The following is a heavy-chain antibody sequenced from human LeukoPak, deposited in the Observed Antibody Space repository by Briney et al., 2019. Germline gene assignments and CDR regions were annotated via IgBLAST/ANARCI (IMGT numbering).Heavy chain of an antibody. D-gene: IGHD3-16*02. CDR1: GYTFTSYD. CDR2: IIPIFGTA. V-gene: IGHV1-69*13. CDR3: ARLMITFGGVIARYHDDY. J-gene: IGHJ4*02. Sequence: SVKVSCKASGYTFTSYDISWVRQAPGQGLEWMGGIIPIFGTANYAQKFQGRVTITADESTSTAYMELSSLRSEDTAVYYCARLMITFGGVIARYHDDYWGQGTLVTVSS.